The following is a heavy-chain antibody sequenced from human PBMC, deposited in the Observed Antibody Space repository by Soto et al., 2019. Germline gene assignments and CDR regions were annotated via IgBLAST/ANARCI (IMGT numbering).Heavy chain of an antibody. D-gene: IGHD6-13*01. CDR1: GGSISSSNW. J-gene: IGHJ4*02. Sequence: QVQLQESGPGLVKPSGTLSLTCAVSGGSISSSNWWSWVRQPPGKGLEWIGEIYHSGSTHYNPSLQSRVTISVDKSKNQFSLKLSSVTAADTAVYYCARAAMGGSSWPFDYWGQGTLVTVSS. V-gene: IGHV4-4*02. CDR2: IYHSGST. CDR3: ARAAMGGSSWPFDY.